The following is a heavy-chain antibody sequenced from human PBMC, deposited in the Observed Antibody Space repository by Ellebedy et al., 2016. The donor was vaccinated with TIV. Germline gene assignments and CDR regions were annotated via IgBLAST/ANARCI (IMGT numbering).Heavy chain of an antibody. CDR3: ARDFSQGSTTYFDGFDT. D-gene: IGHD3-22*01. V-gene: IGHV1-18*01. CDR1: GDSFRTTG. J-gene: IGHJ3*02. CDR2: VSFYNGHT. Sequence: ASVKVSCKASGDSFRTTGITWVRQAPGQGLEWVGWVSFYNGHTKYAQSLQGRVTMTTDTSTRTAYLELRSLTSNDTAMYYSARDFSQGSTTYFDGFDTWGQGTMVTVSS.